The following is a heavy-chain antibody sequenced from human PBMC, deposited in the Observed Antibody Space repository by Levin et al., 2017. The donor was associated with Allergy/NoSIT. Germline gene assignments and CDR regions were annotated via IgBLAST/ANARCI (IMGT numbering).Heavy chain of an antibody. Sequence: SVKVSCKASGGTFSSYAISWVRQAPGQGLEWMGGIIPIFDTANYAQKFQGRVTITADESTSTAYMELSSLRSEDTAVYYCASAGFHLRYFDWSNGDAFDIWGQGTMVTVSS. J-gene: IGHJ3*02. CDR2: IIPIFDTA. CDR3: ASAGFHLRYFDWSNGDAFDI. V-gene: IGHV1-69*13. CDR1: GGTFSSYA. D-gene: IGHD3-9*01.